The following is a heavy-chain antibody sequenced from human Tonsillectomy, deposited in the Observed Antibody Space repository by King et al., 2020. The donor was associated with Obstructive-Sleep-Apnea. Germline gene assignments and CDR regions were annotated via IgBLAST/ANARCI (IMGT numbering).Heavy chain of an antibody. Sequence: QLVQSGGGLVKPGGSLRLSCAASGFTFSDYYMSWVRQAPEKGLEWISYISSSSSYTNYADSVKGRFTISRDNAKNSLYLQMNSLRAEDTAGYYCASHYASSGYAFFDYWGQGTLVTVSS. CDR2: ISSSSSYT. CDR3: ASHYASSGYAFFDY. CDR1: GFTFSDYY. D-gene: IGHD3-22*01. V-gene: IGHV3-11*06. J-gene: IGHJ4*02.